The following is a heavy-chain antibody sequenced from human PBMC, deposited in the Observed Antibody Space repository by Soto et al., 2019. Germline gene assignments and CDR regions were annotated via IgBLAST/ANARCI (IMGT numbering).Heavy chain of an antibody. Sequence: SETLSLTCTVSGASISTYYWTWIRQTPGKRLEWVGDIFHTGVTTYNPSLKSRVTMTVDTSKKQISLKLSSVTATDTAVYCCAGAQPTFDVWGQGKMVTVSS. CDR2: IFHTGVT. J-gene: IGHJ3*01. CDR3: AGAQPTFDV. V-gene: IGHV4-59*01. CDR1: GASISTYY.